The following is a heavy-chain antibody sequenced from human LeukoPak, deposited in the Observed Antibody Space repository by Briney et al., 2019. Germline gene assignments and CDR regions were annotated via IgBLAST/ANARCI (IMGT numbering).Heavy chain of an antibody. CDR2: ISSSGSTI. CDR1: GFTFSSYA. J-gene: IGHJ4*02. Sequence: GGSLRLSCTASGFTFSSYAMHWVRQAPGRGLEWVSYISSSGSTIYYADSVKGRFTISRDNAKNSLYLQMNSLRAEDTAVYYCARGGLVAVAGTGGSDYWGQGTLVTVSS. D-gene: IGHD6-19*01. V-gene: IGHV3-48*04. CDR3: ARGGLVAVAGTGGSDY.